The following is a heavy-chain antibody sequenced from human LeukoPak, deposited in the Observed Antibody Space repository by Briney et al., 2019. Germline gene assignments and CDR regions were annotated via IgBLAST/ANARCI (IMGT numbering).Heavy chain of an antibody. CDR3: ARTSITMIVVAPLDY. CDR1: GFTFSSYA. Sequence: GGSLRLSCAASGFTFSSYAMHWVRQAPGKGLEWVAVISYDGSNKYYADSVKGRFTISRDNSKNTLYLQMNSLRAEDTAAYYCARTSITMIVVAPLDYWGQGTLVTVSS. V-gene: IGHV3-30-3*01. CDR2: ISYDGSNK. D-gene: IGHD3-22*01. J-gene: IGHJ4*02.